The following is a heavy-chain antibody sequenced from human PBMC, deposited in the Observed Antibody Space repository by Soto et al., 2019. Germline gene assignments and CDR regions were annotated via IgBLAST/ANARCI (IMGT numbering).Heavy chain of an antibody. J-gene: IGHJ6*03. D-gene: IGHD6-19*01. V-gene: IGHV3-30*18. CDR1: GFTFSSYG. CDR3: AKGLYSSGWYGANYYYYMDV. Sequence: QVQLVESGGGVVQPGRSLRLSCAASGFTFSSYGMHWVRQAPGKGLEWVAVISYDGSNKYYADSVKGRFTISRDNSKNTLYLQMNSLRAEDTAVYYCAKGLYSSGWYGANYYYYMDVWGKGTTVTVSS. CDR2: ISYDGSNK.